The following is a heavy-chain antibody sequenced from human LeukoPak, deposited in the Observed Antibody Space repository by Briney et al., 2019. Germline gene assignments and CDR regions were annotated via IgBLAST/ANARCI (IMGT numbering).Heavy chain of an antibody. CDR1: GYTFTSYC. CDR3: ARAVGSSSWYPIDS. D-gene: IGHD6-13*01. V-gene: IGHV1-46*01. J-gene: IGHJ4*02. Sequence: ASVKVSCKASGYTFTSYCMHWVRQAPGQGLEWMGIINPSDGSTTYGQKFQGRVTMTRDTSTSTVYMEASSLRSEDTAVYYCARAVGSSSWYPIDSWGQGTLVTVSS. CDR2: INPSDGST.